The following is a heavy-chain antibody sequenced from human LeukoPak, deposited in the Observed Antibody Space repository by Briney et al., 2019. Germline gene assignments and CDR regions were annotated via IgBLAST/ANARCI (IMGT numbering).Heavy chain of an antibody. D-gene: IGHD2-21*01. V-gene: IGHV4-34*01. J-gene: IGHJ4*02. CDR1: GGSFSGYY. CDR3: ARHSPGARGVDY. Sequence: SETLSLTCTVYGGSFSGYYWIWIRQPPGKGLEWVGEINHSGSTKDNPSLKSRVTISIDTSKNQFSLKLSSVTAADTAVYYCARHSPGARGVDYWGQGTLVTVSS. CDR2: INHSGST.